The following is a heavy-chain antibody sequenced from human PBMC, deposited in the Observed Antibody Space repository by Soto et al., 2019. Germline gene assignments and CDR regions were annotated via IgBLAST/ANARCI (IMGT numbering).Heavy chain of an antibody. CDR1: GYTFTSYN. D-gene: IGHD3-9*01. J-gene: IGHJ1*01. V-gene: IGHV1-8*01. CDR2: STSNSGNS. Sequence: ASVKVSCKASGYTFTSYNINWVRQAPGQGLEWVAGSTSNSGNSDYAQKFQGRLTVTRDTSISTAYMELSSLRSDDTAVYYCVFLAVFDHWGPGTLVTVSS. CDR3: VFLAVFDH.